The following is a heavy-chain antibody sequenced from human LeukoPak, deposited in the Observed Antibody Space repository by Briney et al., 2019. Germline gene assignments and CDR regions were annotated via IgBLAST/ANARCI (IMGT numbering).Heavy chain of an antibody. CDR3: AKQSGPTMIVVVGFADY. CDR1: GFTFSSYA. D-gene: IGHD3-22*01. CDR2: ISGSGGST. J-gene: IGHJ4*02. Sequence: GGSLRLSCAASGFTFSSYATSWVRQAPGKGLEWVSAISGSGGSTYYADSVKGRFTISRDNSKNTLYLQMNSLRAEDTAVYYCAKQSGPTMIVVVGFADYWGQGTLVTVSS. V-gene: IGHV3-23*01.